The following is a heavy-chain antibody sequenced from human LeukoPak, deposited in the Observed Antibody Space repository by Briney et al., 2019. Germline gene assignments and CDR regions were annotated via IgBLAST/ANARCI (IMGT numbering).Heavy chain of an antibody. CDR1: GFTFSSYT. Sequence: GGSLRLSCAASGFTFSSYTMSWVRQAPGKGLEWVSAISGTGGRTYYADSVKGRFTISRDSSKNALYLQMNSLRADDTAVYYCAKGGGTTPLDYWGQGTLVTVSS. D-gene: IGHD1-26*01. CDR2: ISGTGGRT. J-gene: IGHJ4*02. CDR3: AKGGGTTPLDY. V-gene: IGHV3-23*01.